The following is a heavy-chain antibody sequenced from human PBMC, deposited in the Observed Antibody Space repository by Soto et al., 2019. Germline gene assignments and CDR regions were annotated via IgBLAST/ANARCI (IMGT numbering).Heavy chain of an antibody. CDR2: IIPIFGTA. D-gene: IGHD6-19*01. Sequence: QVQLVQSGAEVKKPGSSVKVSCKASGGTFSSYAISWVRQAPGQGLEWMGGIIPIFGTANYAQKFQGRVTITADESTSTAYMELSSLRSEDTAVYYCARDLWVSSGWPVYYYYGMDVWGQGTTVTVSS. CDR3: ARDLWVSSGWPVYYYYGMDV. V-gene: IGHV1-69*01. CDR1: GGTFSSYA. J-gene: IGHJ6*02.